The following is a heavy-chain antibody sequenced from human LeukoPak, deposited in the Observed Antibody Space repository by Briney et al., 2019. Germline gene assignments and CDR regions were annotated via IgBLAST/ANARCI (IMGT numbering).Heavy chain of an antibody. D-gene: IGHD3-22*01. V-gene: IGHV3-48*03. J-gene: IGHJ4*02. CDR1: GFTFSSYE. CDR3: AREGSNSGFFD. Sequence: GGSLRLSCAASGFTFSSYEMNWVRQAPGKGLEWVSYISSSGSNIDYADSMKGRFTISRDNAKNSLYLQMNSLRADDTAIYYCAREGSNSGFFDWGQGTLVTVSS. CDR2: ISSSGSNI.